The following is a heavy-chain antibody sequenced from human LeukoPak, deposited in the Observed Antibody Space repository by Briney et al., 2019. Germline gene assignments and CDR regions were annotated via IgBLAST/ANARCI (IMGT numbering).Heavy chain of an antibody. CDR2: LTGSGGNT. V-gene: IGHV3-23*01. CDR1: GFTFSSYA. Sequence: GGSLRVSCAASGFTFSSYAMTWVRQAPGKGLEWVSGLTGSGGNTYYADSVKGRFTISRDNSKNTLSLQMNRLRAEDAAVYYCVKFRGIQHYNYRMDVWGKGTTVTVSS. D-gene: IGHD3-10*01. CDR3: VKFRGIQHYNYRMDV. J-gene: IGHJ6*04.